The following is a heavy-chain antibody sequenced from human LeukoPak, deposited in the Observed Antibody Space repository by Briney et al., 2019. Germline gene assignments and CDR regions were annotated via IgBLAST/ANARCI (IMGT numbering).Heavy chain of an antibody. CDR2: ITGSGDTT. Sequence: PGASLRLSCAASGFIFRNYAMSWVRRAPGKGLEWVSAITGSGDTTYYADSVKGRFTISRDNSKNALYVEMNTLRAEDTAVYYCVKWGDYDILTGYYVPDFWGQGTLVTVSS. CDR1: GFIFRNYA. CDR3: VKWGDYDILTGYYVPDF. D-gene: IGHD3-9*01. J-gene: IGHJ4*02. V-gene: IGHV3-23*01.